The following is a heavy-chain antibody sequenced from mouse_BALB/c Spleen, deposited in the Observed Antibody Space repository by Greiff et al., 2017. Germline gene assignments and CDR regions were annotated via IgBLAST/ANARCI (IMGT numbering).Heavy chain of an antibody. CDR1: GFSLTSYG. D-gene: IGHD2-4*01. CDR3: ARGYYDYDRFAY. Sequence: VKLMESGPGLVAPSQSLSITCTVSGFSLTSYGVHWVRQPPGKGLEWLGVIWAGGSTNYTSALMSRLSISKDNSKSQVFLKMNSLQTDDTAMYYCARGYYDYDRFAYWGQGTLVTVSA. J-gene: IGHJ3*01. CDR2: IWAGGST. V-gene: IGHV2-9*02.